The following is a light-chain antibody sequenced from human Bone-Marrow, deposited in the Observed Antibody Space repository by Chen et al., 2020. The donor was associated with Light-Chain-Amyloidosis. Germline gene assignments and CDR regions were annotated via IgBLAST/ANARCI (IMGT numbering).Light chain of an antibody. V-gene: IGKV3-20*01. J-gene: IGKJ4*01. CDR2: GSS. CDR3: QRYGTSPLT. Sequence: EIVLTQSPGTLSLSPVEGANLSCRASQTISSNYLTWYQQKFGQAPRLLIYGSSSRATGIPDRFTGSGSGTDFTLTINRLEPEDFAMYYCQRYGTSPLTFGGGTKVEIK. CDR1: QTISSNY.